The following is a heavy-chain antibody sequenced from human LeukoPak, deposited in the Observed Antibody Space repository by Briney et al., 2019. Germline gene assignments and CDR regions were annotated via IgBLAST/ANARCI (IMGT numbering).Heavy chain of an antibody. CDR1: GGTFSSYA. V-gene: IGHV1-69*04. J-gene: IGHJ4*02. CDR3: ARGRFLEWSTDY. D-gene: IGHD3-3*01. CDR2: IIPILGIA. Sequence: ASVKVSCKASGGTFSSYAISWVRQAPGQGLEWMGRIIPILGIANYAQKFQGRVTITADKSTSTAYMELSSLRSEDTAVYYCARGRFLEWSTDYWGQGTLVTVSS.